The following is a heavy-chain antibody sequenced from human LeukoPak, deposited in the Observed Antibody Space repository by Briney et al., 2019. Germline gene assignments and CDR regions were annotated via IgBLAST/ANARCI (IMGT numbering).Heavy chain of an antibody. J-gene: IGHJ4*02. CDR3: ARVGYGDQPYYFDY. CDR1: GGSISSSSYY. V-gene: IGHV4-39*07. Sequence: SETLSLTCTVSGGSISSSSYYWGWIRQPPGKGLEWIGSIYYSGSTYYNPSLKSRVTISVDTSKNQFSLKLSSVTAADTAVYYCARVGYGDQPYYFDYWGQGTLVTVSS. CDR2: IYYSGST. D-gene: IGHD4-17*01.